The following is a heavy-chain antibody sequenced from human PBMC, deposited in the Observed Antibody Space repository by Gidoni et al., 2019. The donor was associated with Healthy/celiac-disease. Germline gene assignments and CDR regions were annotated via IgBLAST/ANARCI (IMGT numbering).Heavy chain of an antibody. CDR2: ISSSSSTI. CDR1: GFPFSSYS. J-gene: IGHJ4*02. V-gene: IGHV3-48*02. Sequence: EVQLVESGGGLVQPGGSLRLSCAASGFPFSSYSMTWVRQAPGKGLEWVSYISSSSSTIYYADSVKGRFTISRDNAKNSLYLQMNSLRDEDTAVYYCARDPRYSYGPSDYWGQGTLVTVSS. CDR3: ARDPRYSYGPSDY. D-gene: IGHD5-18*01.